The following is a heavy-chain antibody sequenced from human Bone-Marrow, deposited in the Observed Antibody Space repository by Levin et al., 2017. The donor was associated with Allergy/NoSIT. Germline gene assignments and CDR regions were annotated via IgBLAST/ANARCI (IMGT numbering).Heavy chain of an antibody. Sequence: SETLSLTCAVSGGSISDRNHYWGWVRQPPGKGLEWIANIFYRGNTYYNPSLKSRVAVSVDTSTNQLSLNLSSVTAADTAVYYCVRDAQWLLRQGVSDFWGQGTPVTVSS. CDR2: IFYRGNT. CDR1: GGSISDRNHY. CDR3: VRDAQWLLRQGVSDF. V-gene: IGHV4-39*07. D-gene: IGHD6-19*01. J-gene: IGHJ4*02.